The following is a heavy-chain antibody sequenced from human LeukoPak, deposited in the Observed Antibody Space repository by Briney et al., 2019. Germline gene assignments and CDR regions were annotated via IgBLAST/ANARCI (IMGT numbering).Heavy chain of an antibody. CDR1: GYSFTSYW. Sequence: GESLKISCKGSGYSFTSYWIAWVRQMPGKGLEWMGIIYPDDSDTRYSPSFQGQVTITADKSISTAYLQWSSLKASDNTMYYCARQRRSSGWPNDYWGQGTLVTVSS. J-gene: IGHJ4*02. CDR3: ARQRRSSGWPNDY. D-gene: IGHD6-19*01. V-gene: IGHV5-51*01. CDR2: IYPDDSDT.